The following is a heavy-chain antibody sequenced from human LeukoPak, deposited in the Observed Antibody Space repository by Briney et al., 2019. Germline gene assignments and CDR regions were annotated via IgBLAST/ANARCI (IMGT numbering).Heavy chain of an antibody. J-gene: IGHJ4*02. CDR3: ARLYCNGGTCYLGYDY. Sequence: GESLKTSRKGSGYSFTSYWIGWVRQMPGKGLEWMGIIYPGGSDTRYSPSFQGQVTISADKSINTAYLQWSSLKASDTAMYYCARLYCNGGTCYLGYDYWGQGTLVTVSS. CDR2: IYPGGSDT. D-gene: IGHD2-8*02. V-gene: IGHV5-51*01. CDR1: GYSFTSYW.